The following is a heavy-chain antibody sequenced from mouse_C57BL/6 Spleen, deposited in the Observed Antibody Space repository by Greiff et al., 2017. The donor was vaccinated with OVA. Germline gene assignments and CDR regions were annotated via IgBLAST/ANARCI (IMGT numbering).Heavy chain of an antibody. CDR2: IDPSDSYT. J-gene: IGHJ2*01. CDR3: ARREARDY. V-gene: IGHV1-69*01. CDR1: GYTFTSYW. Sequence: VKLQQPGAELVMPGASVKLSCKASGYTFTSYWMHWVKQRPGQGLEWIGEIDPSDSYTNYNQTFKGKSTLTVDKSSSTAYMQLSSLTSEDSAVYYCARREARDYWGQGTTRTVSS.